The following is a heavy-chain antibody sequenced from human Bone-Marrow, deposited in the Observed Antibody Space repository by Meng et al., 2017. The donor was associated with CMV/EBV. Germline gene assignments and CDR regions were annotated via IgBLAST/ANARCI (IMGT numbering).Heavy chain of an antibody. D-gene: IGHD3-3*01. CDR1: GYTFTGYY. CDR2: INPNSGGT. J-gene: IGHJ4*03. CDR3: ARGGGIRFLEWLPRGLLDY. Sequence: ASVKVSCKASGYTFTGYYMHWVRQAPGQGLEWMGWINPNSGGTNYAQKFQGRVTMTRDTSISTAYMELSRLRSDDTAVYYCARGGGIRFLEWLPRGLLDYWGQGTTVTVSS. V-gene: IGHV1-2*02.